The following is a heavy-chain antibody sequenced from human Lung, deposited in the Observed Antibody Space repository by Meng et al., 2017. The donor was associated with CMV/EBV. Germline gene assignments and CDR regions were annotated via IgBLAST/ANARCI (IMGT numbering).Heavy chain of an antibody. CDR1: GFTFSAFS. J-gene: IGHJ6*02. CDR3: AGFGVTITNCLDF. CDR2: ISTTSTYI. Sequence: SCTTSGFTFSAFSMNWVRQAPGKGLEWVSSISTTSTYIYYADSLKGRFTISRDNAKNSLYLHMNSLRVEDTAVYYCAGFGVTITNCLDFWGQGTTVTVSS. D-gene: IGHD3-3*01. V-gene: IGHV3-21*01.